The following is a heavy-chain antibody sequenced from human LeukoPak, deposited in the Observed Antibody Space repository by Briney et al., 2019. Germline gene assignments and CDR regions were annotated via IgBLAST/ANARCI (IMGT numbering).Heavy chain of an antibody. Sequence: GRSLRLSCAASGFTFSSYAMHWVRQAPGKGLEWVAVISYDGSNKYYADSVKGRFTISRDNSKNTLYLQMNSLRAEDTAVYYCARTYCGGDCSHDAFDIWGQGTMVTVSS. J-gene: IGHJ3*02. CDR2: ISYDGSNK. V-gene: IGHV3-30-3*01. D-gene: IGHD2-21*02. CDR1: GFTFSSYA. CDR3: ARTYCGGDCSHDAFDI.